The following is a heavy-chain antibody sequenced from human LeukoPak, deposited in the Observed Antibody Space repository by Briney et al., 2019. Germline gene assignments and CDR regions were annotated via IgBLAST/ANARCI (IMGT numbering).Heavy chain of an antibody. V-gene: IGHV3-23*01. J-gene: IGHJ5*02. CDR2: ISGSGGST. CDR1: GFTFSSYA. Sequence: VQPGGSLRLSCAASGFTFSSYAMSWVRQAPGKGLEWVSAISGSGGSTYYADSVKGRFTISRDNSKNTLYLQMNSLRAEDTAVYYCAKDPFTSSSWYHHWFDPWGQGTLVTVSS. D-gene: IGHD6-13*01. CDR3: AKDPFTSSSWYHHWFDP.